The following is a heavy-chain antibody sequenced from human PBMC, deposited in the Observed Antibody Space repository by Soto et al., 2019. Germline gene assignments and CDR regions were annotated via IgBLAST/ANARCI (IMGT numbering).Heavy chain of an antibody. J-gene: IGHJ4*02. D-gene: IGHD1-26*01. CDR2: ISSSSGVI. V-gene: IGHV3-48*01. CDR1: GFTFSIHS. CDR3: ARERWEPLTVGGFDY. Sequence: EVQLMESGGGLVQPGGSLRLSCAASGFTFSIHSMKWVRQAPGKGLEWVSYISSSSGVIYYADSVKGRFTISRDNAKNSLYLQMNSLRAEDTAVYYCARERWEPLTVGGFDYWGQGTPVTVSS.